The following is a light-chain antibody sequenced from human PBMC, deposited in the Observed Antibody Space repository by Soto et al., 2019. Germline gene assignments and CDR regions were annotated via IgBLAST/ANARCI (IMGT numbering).Light chain of an antibody. CDR2: DVN. J-gene: IGLJ1*01. CDR1: SSDVGDYNY. Sequence: QSALTQPTSASGSPGQSGAISCTGTSSDVGDYNYVSWYQQHPGKAPKLMIFDVNKRPSGVPDRFSGSKSDNTASLTVSGLQAEDEAEYYCSSYAGNNSLYVFGTGTKVTVL. CDR3: SSYAGNNSLYV. V-gene: IGLV2-8*01.